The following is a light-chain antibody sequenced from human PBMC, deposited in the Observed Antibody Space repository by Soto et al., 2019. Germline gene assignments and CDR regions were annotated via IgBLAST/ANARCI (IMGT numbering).Light chain of an antibody. CDR3: QQYNNWPLT. V-gene: IGKV3-15*01. Sequence: EIVMTQSPATLSVSPGERATLSCRASQSGSSNLAWYQHKPGQAPRLLIYGAFTRATGIPVRFSGSGSGTEFTLTISSLQSEDFAVYYCQQYNNWPLTFGGGTKVDI. CDR1: QSGSSN. J-gene: IGKJ4*01. CDR2: GAF.